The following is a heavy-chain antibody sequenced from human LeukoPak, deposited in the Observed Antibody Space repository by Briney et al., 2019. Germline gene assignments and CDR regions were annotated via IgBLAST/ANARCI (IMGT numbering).Heavy chain of an antibody. CDR2: ISSSSSYI. Sequence: TGGSLRLSCAASGFTFSSYSMNWVRQAPGKGLEWVSSISSSSSYIYYADSVKGRFTISRDNAKNSLYLQMNSLRAEDTAVYYCARDYYDSSGYSGAFDIWGQGTMVTVSS. V-gene: IGHV3-21*01. CDR1: GFTFSSYS. CDR3: ARDYYDSSGYSGAFDI. D-gene: IGHD3-22*01. J-gene: IGHJ3*02.